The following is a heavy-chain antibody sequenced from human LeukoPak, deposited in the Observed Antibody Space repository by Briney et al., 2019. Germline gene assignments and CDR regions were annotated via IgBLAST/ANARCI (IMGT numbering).Heavy chain of an antibody. J-gene: IGHJ6*03. Sequence: SETLSLTCTVSGGSISSGSYYWSWIRQPAGKGLEWIGRIYTSGSTNYNPSLKSRVTISVDTSKNQFSLKLSSVTAADTAVYYCARRAQRGYSGNKYYYYYMDVWGKGTTVTISS. V-gene: IGHV4-61*02. CDR2: IYTSGST. CDR3: ARRAQRGYSGNKYYYYYMDV. D-gene: IGHD5-12*01. CDR1: GGSISSGSYY.